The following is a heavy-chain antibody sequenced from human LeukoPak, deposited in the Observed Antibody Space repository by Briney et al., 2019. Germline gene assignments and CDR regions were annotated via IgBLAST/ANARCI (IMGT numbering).Heavy chain of an antibody. Sequence: GGSLRRSGAAPGFTGSRKYMSWVRQAPGKGLEWVSVIHSGGSTYYAESVKGRFTISRDNSKNALYVQRNSLRAEDTAVYYCARDPGGNQNRFHMWGQGTMVPVSS. J-gene: IGHJ3*02. V-gene: IGHV3-66*01. CDR2: IHSGGST. D-gene: IGHD3-16*01. CDR3: ARDPGGNQNRFHM. CDR1: GFTGSRKY.